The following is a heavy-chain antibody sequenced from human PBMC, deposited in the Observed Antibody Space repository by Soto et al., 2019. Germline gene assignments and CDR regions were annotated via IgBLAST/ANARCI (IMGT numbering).Heavy chain of an antibody. Sequence: SETLSLTCTVSGDSVSSSSYYWTWVRQPPGKGLEWIGYISYSGTTNYNPSLQSRVTISMDTSKNQFSLKLTSVTAADTAFYYCARDIRGYSRAFDYWGQGTLVTVSS. V-gene: IGHV4-61*01. J-gene: IGHJ4*02. D-gene: IGHD5-18*01. CDR1: GDSVSSSSYY. CDR3: ARDIRGYSRAFDY. CDR2: ISYSGTT.